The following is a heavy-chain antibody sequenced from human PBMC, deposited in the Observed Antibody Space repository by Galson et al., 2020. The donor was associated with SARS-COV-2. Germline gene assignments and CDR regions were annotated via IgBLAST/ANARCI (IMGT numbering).Heavy chain of an antibody. CDR2: ISYDGSNK. CDR1: GFTFSSYA. CDR3: ARSLSGSYFGGFDY. V-gene: IGHV3-30-3*01. J-gene: IGHJ4*02. D-gene: IGHD1-26*01. Sequence: GGSLRLSCAASGFTFSSYAMHWVRQAPGKGLEWVAVISYDGSNKYYADSVKGRFTISRDNSKNTLYLQMNSLRAEDTAVYYCARSLSGSYFGGFDYWGQGTRVTVSS.